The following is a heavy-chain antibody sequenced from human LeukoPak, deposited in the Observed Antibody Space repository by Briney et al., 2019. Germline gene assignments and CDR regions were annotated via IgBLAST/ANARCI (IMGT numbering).Heavy chain of an antibody. Sequence: SETLSLTCTVSGGSISSGDYYWSWIRQPPGKGLEWLGYIYYSGSTYYNPSLKSRVTISVDTSKNQFSLKLSSVTAADTAVYYCARELRTYYYDSSGYYLDYWGQGTLVTVSS. CDR1: GGSISSGDYY. CDR2: IYYSGST. D-gene: IGHD3-22*01. V-gene: IGHV4-30-4*01. CDR3: ARELRTYYYDSSGYYLDY. J-gene: IGHJ4*02.